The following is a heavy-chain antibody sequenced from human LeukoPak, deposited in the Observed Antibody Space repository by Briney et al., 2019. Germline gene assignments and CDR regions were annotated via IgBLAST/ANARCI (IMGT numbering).Heavy chain of an antibody. J-gene: IGHJ4*02. CDR3: ARRVGRNDEAHY. CDR2: MNPNSGNT. D-gene: IGHD1-1*01. Sequence: ASVKVSCKASGYTFTSYDINWVRQATGQGLEWMGWMNPNSGNTGYAQKFQGRVTMTRNTSISTAYMELSSLRSEDTAVYYCARRVGRNDEAHYWGQGTLVTVSS. V-gene: IGHV1-8*01. CDR1: GYTFTSYD.